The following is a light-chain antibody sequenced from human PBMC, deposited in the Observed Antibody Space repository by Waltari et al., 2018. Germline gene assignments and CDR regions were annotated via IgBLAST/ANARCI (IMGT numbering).Light chain of an antibody. V-gene: IGLV2-14*01. CDR2: EVS. J-gene: IGLJ2*01. CDR1: SSDIGGYNY. Sequence: QSALTQPASVSGSPGQSIPISCTGTSSDIGGYNYVSWYQYNPGKVPKLVIHEVSKRPSGISDRFSGSKSGNTASLTISGLQAEDEADYYCTSFGSNTPVIFGGGTKLTVL. CDR3: TSFGSNTPVI.